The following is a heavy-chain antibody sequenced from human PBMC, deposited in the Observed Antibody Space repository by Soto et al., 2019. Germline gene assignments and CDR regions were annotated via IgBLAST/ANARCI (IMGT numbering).Heavy chain of an antibody. Sequence: QVQLVESGGGVVQPGTSLRLSCAASGFTFTSYGLHWVRQAPGKWLEWVAGISYDGSKKYFADSVKGRFTISRDNPRSTLFLDMNSLRGEDTAIYYCAKTWFGDDNYGMDVWGQGTTVTVSS. CDR1: GFTFTSYG. V-gene: IGHV3-30*18. J-gene: IGHJ6*02. CDR2: ISYDGSKK. CDR3: AKTWFGDDNYGMDV. D-gene: IGHD3-10*01.